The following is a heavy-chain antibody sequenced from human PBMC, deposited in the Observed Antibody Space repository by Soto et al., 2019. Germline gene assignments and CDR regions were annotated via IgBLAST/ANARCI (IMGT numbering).Heavy chain of an antibody. J-gene: IGHJ6*02. D-gene: IGHD5-18*01. Sequence: ASVKVSCKASGYTFTSYSMHWVLQAPGQRLEWMGWINAGNGNTKYSQKFQGRVTITRDTSASTAYMELSSLRSEDTAVYYCARVDTAMVRYYYYGMDVWGQGTTVTVSS. CDR3: ARVDTAMVRYYYYGMDV. CDR1: GYTFTSYS. CDR2: INAGNGNT. V-gene: IGHV1-3*01.